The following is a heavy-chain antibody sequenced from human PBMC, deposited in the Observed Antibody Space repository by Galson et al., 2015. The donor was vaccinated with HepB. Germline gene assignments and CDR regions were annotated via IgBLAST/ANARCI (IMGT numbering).Heavy chain of an antibody. CDR1: GYTFTSYY. Sequence: SVKVSCKASGYTFTSYYMDWVRQAPGQGLEWMGIINPSGGSTSYAQKFQGRVTMTRDTSTSTVYMELSSLRSEDTAVYYCARDPIPTRFGYDYWGQGTLVTVSS. D-gene: IGHD3-16*01. J-gene: IGHJ4*02. V-gene: IGHV1-46*01. CDR2: INPSGGST. CDR3: ARDPIPTRFGYDY.